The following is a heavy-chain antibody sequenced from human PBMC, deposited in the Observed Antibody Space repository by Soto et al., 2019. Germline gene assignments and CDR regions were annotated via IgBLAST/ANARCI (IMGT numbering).Heavy chain of an antibody. CDR3: ARVRFGDHFDS. CDR1: GYTFTNYG. CDR2: FNPANRNT. J-gene: IGHJ4*02. V-gene: IGHV1-18*01. D-gene: IGHD2-21*02. Sequence: ASVKVSCKVSGYTFTNYGINWVRQAPGQGLEWVGWFNPANRNTNYAQKFQDRVSMTTDTSTNTAYMELRGLRSDDTAVYYCARVRFGDHFDSWGQGTLVTVYS.